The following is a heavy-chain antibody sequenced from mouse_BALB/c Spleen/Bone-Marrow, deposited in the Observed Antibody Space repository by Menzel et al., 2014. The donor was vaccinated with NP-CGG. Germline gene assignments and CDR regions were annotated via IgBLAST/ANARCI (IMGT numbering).Heavy chain of an antibody. CDR2: VDPANGNT. J-gene: IGHJ2*01. V-gene: IGHV14-3*02. CDR3: AIYRLGTYFDY. CDR1: GFNIKDTY. D-gene: IGHD1-3*01. Sequence: DVKLQESGAELVKPGASVKLSCTASGFNIKDTYMHWVKQRPEQGLEWIGRVDPANGNTKYDPKFQGKATITADTSSNTAYLQLSSLTSEDTAVYYCAIYRLGTYFDYWGQGTTLTVSS.